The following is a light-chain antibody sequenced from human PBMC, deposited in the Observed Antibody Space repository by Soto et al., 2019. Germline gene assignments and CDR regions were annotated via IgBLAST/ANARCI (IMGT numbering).Light chain of an antibody. CDR3: QHYATSPYT. J-gene: IGKJ2*01. CDR2: GAS. Sequence: IVLTQSPGTLSLSPGESATLSCRASQSLSRFLAWYQQKPGQAPRLLIYGASSRAAGVPDRFSGRGSGTDFTLTISRLEPEDFAVFYCQHYATSPYTFGQGTRLEIK. CDR1: QSLSRF. V-gene: IGKV3-20*01.